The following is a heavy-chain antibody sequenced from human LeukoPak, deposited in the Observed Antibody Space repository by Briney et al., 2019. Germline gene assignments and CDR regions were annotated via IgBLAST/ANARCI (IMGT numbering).Heavy chain of an antibody. CDR3: ANARLPTDYYYMDV. CDR1: AFTFSSYA. J-gene: IGHJ6*03. CDR2: ISGSGGST. V-gene: IGHV3-23*01. Sequence: PGGSLRLSCAASAFTFSSYAMSWVRQAPGKGLEWVSAISGSGGSTYYADSVKGRFTISRDNSKNTLYLQMNSLRAEDTAVYYCANARLPTDYYYMDVWGKGTTVTVSS.